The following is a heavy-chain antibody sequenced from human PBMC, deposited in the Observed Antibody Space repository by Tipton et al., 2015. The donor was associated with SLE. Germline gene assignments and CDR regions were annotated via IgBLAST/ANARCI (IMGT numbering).Heavy chain of an antibody. Sequence: TLSLTCTVSGGSISSYYWSWIRQPAGKGLEWIGRIYTSGSTNYNPSLKSRVTMSVDTSKNQFSLKLSSVTAADTAVYYCARDGDIVVVTAIHGYFDLWGRCSLVTVAS. CDR3: ARDGDIVVVTAIHGYFDL. D-gene: IGHD2-21*02. J-gene: IGHJ2*01. V-gene: IGHV4-4*07. CDR1: GGSISSYY. CDR2: IYTSGST.